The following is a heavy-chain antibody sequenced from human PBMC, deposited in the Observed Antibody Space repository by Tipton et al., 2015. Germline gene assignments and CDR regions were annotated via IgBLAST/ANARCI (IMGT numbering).Heavy chain of an antibody. Sequence: QSGPEVKMPGASVKVSCKASRYTFTTYYIHWVRQAPGQGLEWMGIINPSGGSTSYAQKFQGRVTMTRDTSTSTVYMELSGLTSDDTGVYYCARDRDTYLSPWGQGTLVSVSS. D-gene: IGHD2/OR15-2a*01. CDR3: ARDRDTYLSP. CDR1: RYTFTTYY. CDR2: INPSGGST. V-gene: IGHV1-46*01. J-gene: IGHJ5*02.